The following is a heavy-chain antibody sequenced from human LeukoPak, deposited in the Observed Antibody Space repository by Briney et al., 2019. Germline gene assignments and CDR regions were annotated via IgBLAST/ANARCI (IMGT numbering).Heavy chain of an antibody. CDR2: ISTDGSTT. Sequence: GGSLRLSCAASGFTFSSYWMHWVRQAPGKGLVWVSRISTDGSTTTYADSVKGRFTISRDNSKNTMYLQMNSLRAEDTAVYFCIKVIMFAFGIWGQGTMVTVSS. CDR1: GFTFSSYW. J-gene: IGHJ3*02. D-gene: IGHD3-10*01. CDR3: IKVIMFAFGI. V-gene: IGHV3-74*01.